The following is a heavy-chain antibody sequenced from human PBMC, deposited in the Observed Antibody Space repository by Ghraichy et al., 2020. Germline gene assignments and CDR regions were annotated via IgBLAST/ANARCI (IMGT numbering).Heavy chain of an antibody. D-gene: IGHD3-10*01. CDR3: AKDGSITGLRPRDY. CDR2: ISGSGGST. CDR1: GFTFSSYA. J-gene: IGHJ4*02. V-gene: IGHV3-23*01. Sequence: GGSLRLSCAASGFTFSSYAMSWVRQAPGKGLEWVSAISGSGGSTYYADSVKGRFTISRDNSKNTLYLQMNSLRAEDTAVYYCAKDGSITGLRPRDYWGQGTLVTVSS.